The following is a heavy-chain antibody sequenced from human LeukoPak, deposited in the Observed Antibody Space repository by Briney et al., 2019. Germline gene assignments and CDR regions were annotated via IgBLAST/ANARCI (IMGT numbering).Heavy chain of an antibody. CDR2: ISYDGDYK. V-gene: IGHV3-30*03. CDR3: ATLHFYAMGV. CDR1: GFTFSNCG. Sequence: GTSLRLSCAASGFTFSNCGMHWVRQAPGKGLEWVAVISYDGDYKYYADSVQGRFTISRDNSKNTLYLQMNSLRAEDTAVYYCATLHFYAMGVWGQGTTVTVSS. J-gene: IGHJ6*02.